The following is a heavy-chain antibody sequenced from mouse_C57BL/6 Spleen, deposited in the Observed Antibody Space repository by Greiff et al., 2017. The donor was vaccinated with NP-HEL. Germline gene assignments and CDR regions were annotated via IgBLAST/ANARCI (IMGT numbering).Heavy chain of an antibody. V-gene: IGHV5-17*01. CDR3: ARNPGYTNWYFDV. J-gene: IGHJ1*03. D-gene: IGHD2-2*01. CDR2: LSSGSSTI. CDR1: GFTFRDYG. Sequence: EVQGVESGGGLVKPGGSLKLSCAASGFTFRDYGMHWGRQAPGKGLEWVAYLSSGSSTIYYAETVKGRFTISRDNAKNTLFLQMTRLRSEDTAMYYCARNPGYTNWYFDVWGTRTTVTVSS.